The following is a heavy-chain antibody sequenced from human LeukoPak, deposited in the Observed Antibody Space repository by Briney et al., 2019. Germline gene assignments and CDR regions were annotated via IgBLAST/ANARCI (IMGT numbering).Heavy chain of an antibody. CDR3: ARVGGHDYGDSNWFDP. CDR1: GGSISSSNW. J-gene: IGHJ5*02. D-gene: IGHD4-17*01. V-gene: IGHV4-4*02. CDR2: IYHSGST. Sequence: SGTLSPTCAVSGGSISSSNWWSWVRQPPGKGLEWIGEIYHSGSTNYSPSLKSRVTISVDKSKNQFSLKLSSVTAADTAVYYCARVGGHDYGDSNWFDPWGQGTLVTVSS.